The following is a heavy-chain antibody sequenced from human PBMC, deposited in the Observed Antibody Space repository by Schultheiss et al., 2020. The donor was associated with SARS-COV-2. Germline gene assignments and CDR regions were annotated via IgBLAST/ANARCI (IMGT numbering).Heavy chain of an antibody. CDR2: INHSGST. J-gene: IGHJ4*02. CDR1: GGSLRGYY. CDR3: AREGYDSSGFFDY. D-gene: IGHD3-22*01. Sequence: SETLSLTCAVSGGSLRGYYWSWIRQPPGKGLEWIGEINHSGSTNYNPSLKSRVTISVDTSKNQFSLKLSSVTAADTAVYYCAREGYDSSGFFDYWGQGTLVTVSS. V-gene: IGHV4-34*01.